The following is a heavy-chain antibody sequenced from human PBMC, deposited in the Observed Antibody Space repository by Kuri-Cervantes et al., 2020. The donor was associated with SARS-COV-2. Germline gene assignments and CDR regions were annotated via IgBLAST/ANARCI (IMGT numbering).Heavy chain of an antibody. D-gene: IGHD4-11*01. CDR2: IYHSGST. CDR1: GGSFSGYY. CDR3: ARTVTTTPDY. Sequence: SQTLSLTCAVYGGSFSGYYWSWIRQPPGKGLEWIGYIYHSGSTYYNPSLKSRVTISVDTSKNQFSLKLSSVTAADTAVYYCARTVTTTPDYWGQGTLVTVSS. J-gene: IGHJ4*02. V-gene: IGHV4-34*01.